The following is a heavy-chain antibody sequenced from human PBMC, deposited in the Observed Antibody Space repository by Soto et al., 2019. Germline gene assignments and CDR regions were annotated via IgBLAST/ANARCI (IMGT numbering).Heavy chain of an antibody. V-gene: IGHV3-30-3*01. CDR1: GFTFSSYA. D-gene: IGHD3-3*01. J-gene: IGHJ3*02. Sequence: GGSLRLSCAASGFTFSSYAMHWVRQAPGKGLEWVAVISYDGSNKYYADSVKGRFTISRDNSKNTLYLQMNSLRAEDTAVYYCARSPVRISSFLEWLDAFDIWGQGTMVTV. CDR2: ISYDGSNK. CDR3: ARSPVRISSFLEWLDAFDI.